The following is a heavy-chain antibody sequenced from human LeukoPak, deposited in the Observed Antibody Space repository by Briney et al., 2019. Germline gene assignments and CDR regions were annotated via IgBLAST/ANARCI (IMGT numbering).Heavy chain of an antibody. D-gene: IGHD3-9*01. V-gene: IGHV3-23*01. CDR1: GFTFSSYA. Sequence: PGGSLRLSCAASGFTFSSYAMSWVRQAPGKGLEWVSAISGSGGSTYYADSVKGRFTISRDNSKNTPYLQMNSLRAEDTAVYYCAKVRGMTGYYPPIYDAFDIWGQGTMVTVSS. CDR2: ISGSGGST. CDR3: AKVRGMTGYYPPIYDAFDI. J-gene: IGHJ3*02.